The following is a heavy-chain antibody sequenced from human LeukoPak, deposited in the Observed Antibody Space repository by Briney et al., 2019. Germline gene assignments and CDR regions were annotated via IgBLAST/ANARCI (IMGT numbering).Heavy chain of an antibody. J-gene: IGHJ5*02. Sequence: ASVKVSCKVSGYTLTELSMHWVRQAPGKGLEWMGGFDPEDGETIYAQKFQGRVTMTEDTSTDTAYMELSSLRSEDTAVYYCATRAGYNSVNWFDPWGQGTLVTVSS. D-gene: IGHD5-24*01. CDR1: GYTLTELS. CDR3: ATRAGYNSVNWFDP. V-gene: IGHV1-24*01. CDR2: FDPEDGET.